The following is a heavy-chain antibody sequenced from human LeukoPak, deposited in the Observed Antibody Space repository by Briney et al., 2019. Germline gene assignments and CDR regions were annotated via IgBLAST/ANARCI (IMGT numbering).Heavy chain of an antibody. CDR1: GGSFSGYY. CDR3: ARHSSGWTPFDY. Sequence: SETLSLTCAVYGGSFSGYYWSWIRQPPGKGLEWIGEINHSGSTNYNPSLKSRVTISVDTSKNQFSLKLSSVTAADTAVYYCARHSSGWTPFDYWGQGTLVTVSS. J-gene: IGHJ4*02. V-gene: IGHV4-34*01. CDR2: INHSGST. D-gene: IGHD6-19*01.